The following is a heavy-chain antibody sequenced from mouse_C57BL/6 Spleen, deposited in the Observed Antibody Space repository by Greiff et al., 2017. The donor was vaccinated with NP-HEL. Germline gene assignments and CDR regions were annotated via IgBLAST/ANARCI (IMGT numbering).Heavy chain of an antibody. CDR3: ARQGTTVVDWYFDV. CDR1: GFTFSSYG. V-gene: IGHV5-6*01. J-gene: IGHJ1*03. D-gene: IGHD1-1*01. CDR2: ISSGGSYT. Sequence: EVQLVESGGDLVKPGGSLKLSCAASGFTFSSYGMSWVRQTPDKRLEWVATISSGGSYTYYPDSVTGRFTISRDNAKNTLYLQMSSRKSEDTAMYYCARQGTTVVDWYFDVWGTGTTVTVSS.